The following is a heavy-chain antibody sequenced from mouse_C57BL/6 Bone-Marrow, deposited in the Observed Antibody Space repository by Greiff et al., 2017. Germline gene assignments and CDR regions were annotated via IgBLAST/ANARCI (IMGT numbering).Heavy chain of an antibody. D-gene: IGHD1-1*01. V-gene: IGHV1-55*01. Sequence: QVQLQQPGAELVKPGASVKMSCKASGYTFTSYWITWVKQRPGQGLAWLGDIYPGSGSTNYNEKFKSKATLTVDTSSSTAYMQVSSLTSEDSAGDYWARKGGRLRDVDYGGQGITLTVAA. J-gene: IGHJ2*01. CDR3: ARKGGRLRDVDY. CDR2: IYPGSGST. CDR1: GYTFTSYW.